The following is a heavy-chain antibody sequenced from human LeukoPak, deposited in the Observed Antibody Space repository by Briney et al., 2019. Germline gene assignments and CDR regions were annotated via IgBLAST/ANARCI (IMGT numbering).Heavy chain of an antibody. CDR3: AAPGDYYGSGSYPNPVDY. Sequence: ASMTVSCKASGYTFTGYYMHWVRQAPGQGLEWMGWMNPISGGTNYAQKFQGRVTMTRDTSISTAYMELSRLRSDDTAVYYCAAPGDYYGSGSYPNPVDYWGQGTLVTVSS. CDR2: MNPISGGT. J-gene: IGHJ4*02. D-gene: IGHD3-10*01. V-gene: IGHV1-2*02. CDR1: GYTFTGYY.